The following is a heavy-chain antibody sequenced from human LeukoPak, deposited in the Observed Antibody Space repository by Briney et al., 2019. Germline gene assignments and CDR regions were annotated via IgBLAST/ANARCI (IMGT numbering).Heavy chain of an antibody. CDR3: TRDGGPKGYYGMDV. V-gene: IGHV4-59*12. CDR2: FYYSGTT. CDR1: GRSLNSYD. D-gene: IGHD3-3*01. Sequence: PWEPLTLPCTVCGRSLNSYDGSWIRQPRGEGLEWIGYFYYSGTTNYDPSLKGRVTISVDTSKNQFSLKLNSVTAEDTAVYYCTRDGGPKGYYGMDVWGQGTTVTVSS. J-gene: IGHJ6*02.